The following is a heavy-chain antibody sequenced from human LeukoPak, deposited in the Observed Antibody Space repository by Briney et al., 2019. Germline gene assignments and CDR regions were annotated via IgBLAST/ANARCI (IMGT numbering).Heavy chain of an antibody. Sequence: SVKVSCKASGGTFSSYAISWVRQAPGQGLEWMGGIIPIFGTANYAQKFQGRVTITADKSTSTAYMELSSLRSEDTAVYYCARGEVGQLAPEAYYHYYMDVWGKGTTVTVSS. CDR2: IIPIFGTA. CDR3: ARGEVGQLAPEAYYHYYMDV. D-gene: IGHD6-6*01. CDR1: GGTFSSYA. V-gene: IGHV1-69*06. J-gene: IGHJ6*03.